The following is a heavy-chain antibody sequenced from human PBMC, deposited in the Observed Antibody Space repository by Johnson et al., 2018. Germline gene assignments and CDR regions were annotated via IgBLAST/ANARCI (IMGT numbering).Heavy chain of an antibody. CDR2: ISGRSRTM. J-gene: IGHJ4*02. CDR1: GVGFSDYY. CDR3: ARPSTSSSRGY. D-gene: IGHD6-13*01. V-gene: IGHV3-11*04. Sequence: AAAGVGFSDYYMSWIRQAPGKGLQWLSYISGRSRTMYYADSVRGRFTISRDNARNSLYLQMNSLRDEDTAVYYCARPSTSSSRGYWGQGTLVTVSS.